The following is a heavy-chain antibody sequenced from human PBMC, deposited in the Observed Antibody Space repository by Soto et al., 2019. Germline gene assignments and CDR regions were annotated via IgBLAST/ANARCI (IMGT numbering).Heavy chain of an antibody. CDR1: GYTFSSYD. CDR2: MNPNSGDT. D-gene: IGHD3-10*01. Sequence: QVQLVQSGAEVKKPGASVKVSCKASGYTFSSYDINWVRQATGQGLEWMGWMNPNSGDTNYPQKFQGRATMTRNTAIATAYMELSSLRSEDTAVYYCARGLKFTTPLVRGVNPYYYYYMDVWGEGTTVTVSS. CDR3: ARGLKFTTPLVRGVNPYYYYYMDV. V-gene: IGHV1-8*01. J-gene: IGHJ6*03.